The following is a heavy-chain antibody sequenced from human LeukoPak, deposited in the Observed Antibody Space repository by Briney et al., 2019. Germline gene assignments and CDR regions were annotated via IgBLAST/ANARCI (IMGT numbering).Heavy chain of an antibody. V-gene: IGHV3-7*01. CDR3: ARVDTWLASYFDY. CDR2: IKQDGSEK. Sequence: GGSLRLSCAASGFSFSNYWMNWVRQAPGKGLEGVANIKQDGSEKYYVDSMEGRLTISRDNAKNSLYLQMNSLRAEDTAVYYCARVDTWLASYFDYWGQGTLVTVSS. CDR1: GFSFSNYW. J-gene: IGHJ4*02. D-gene: IGHD6-19*01.